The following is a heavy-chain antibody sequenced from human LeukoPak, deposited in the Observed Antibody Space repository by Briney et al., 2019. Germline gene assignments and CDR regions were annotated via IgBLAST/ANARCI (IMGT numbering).Heavy chain of an antibody. V-gene: IGHV3-30*04. Sequence: GGSLRLSCAASGFTFSSYAMHWVRQAPGKGLEWVAVISYDGSNKYYADSVKGRFTISRDNSKNTLYLQMNSLRAEDTAVYYCVRGGYQLLSPAGYWGQGTLVTVSS. CDR2: ISYDGSNK. D-gene: IGHD2-2*01. CDR1: GFTFSSYA. CDR3: VRGGYQLLSPAGY. J-gene: IGHJ4*02.